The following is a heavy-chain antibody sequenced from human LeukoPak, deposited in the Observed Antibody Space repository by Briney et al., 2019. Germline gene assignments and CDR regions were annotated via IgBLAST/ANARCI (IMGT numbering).Heavy chain of an antibody. V-gene: IGHV3-7*01. CDR2: IKGDGSEK. CDR3: ATSIGYPYTLDV. J-gene: IGHJ6*02. CDR1: GFTFSNYW. Sequence: GGSLRLSCAASGFTFSNYWVAWVRQAPGKGLEWVANIKGDGSEKYYEDSVKGRFTISRDNAKNSLYPQMNSLRAEDTALYYCATSIGYPYTLDVWGQGTTVTVSS. D-gene: IGHD5-18*01.